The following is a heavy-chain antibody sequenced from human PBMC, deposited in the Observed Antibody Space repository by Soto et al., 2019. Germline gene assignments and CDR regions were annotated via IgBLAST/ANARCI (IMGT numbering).Heavy chain of an antibody. CDR1: GFTFSSYG. CDR3: ARGSNVWGSYRYTNFDY. V-gene: IGHV3-33*01. CDR2: IWYDGSNK. Sequence: QVQLVESGGGVVQPGRSLRLSCAASGFTFSSYGMHWVRQAPGKGLESVAVIWYDGSNKYYADSVKGRFTISRDNSKNMLYLQMTSLRAEDTAVYYCARGSNVWGSYRYTNFDYWGQGTLVTVSS. D-gene: IGHD3-16*02. J-gene: IGHJ4*02.